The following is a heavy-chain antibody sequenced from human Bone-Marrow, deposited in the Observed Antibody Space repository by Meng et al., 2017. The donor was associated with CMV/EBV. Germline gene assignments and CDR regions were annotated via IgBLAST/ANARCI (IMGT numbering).Heavy chain of an antibody. Sequence: KISCKGSGYSFTSYWIGWVRQMPGKGLEWMGGIIPIFGTANYAQKFQGRVTITTDESTSTAYMELSSQRSEDIDADYGDYEGIYYFDYWGQGTLVTVSS. V-gene: IGHV1-69*05. CDR2: IIPIFGTA. CDR1: GYSFTSYW. CDR3: DYEGIYYFDY. J-gene: IGHJ4*02. D-gene: IGHD4-17*01.